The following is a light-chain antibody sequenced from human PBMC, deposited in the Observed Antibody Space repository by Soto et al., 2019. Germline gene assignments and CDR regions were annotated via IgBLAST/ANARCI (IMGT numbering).Light chain of an antibody. Sequence: QPVLTQPPSASGTPGQRVTISCSGSNSNIGTNNVNWYQQLPGTAPKLLIYSNNQRPSGVSDRFSGSKSGSSASLAISGLQSGDEADYYCAPWDDSLSGVVFGGGTKLTVL. CDR1: NSNIGTNN. CDR2: SNN. CDR3: APWDDSLSGVV. J-gene: IGLJ2*01. V-gene: IGLV1-44*01.